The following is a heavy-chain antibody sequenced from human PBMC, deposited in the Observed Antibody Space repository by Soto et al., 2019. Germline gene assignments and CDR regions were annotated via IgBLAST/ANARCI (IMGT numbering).Heavy chain of an antibody. J-gene: IGHJ6*02. CDR1: GYSFTSYW. CDR2: IYPGDSDT. Sequence: GESLKISCKCSGYSFTSYWIGWVRQMPGKGLEWMGIIYPGDSDTRYSPSFQGQVTISADKSISTAYLQWSSLKASDTATYYCARRQLTDCGSYYYYYGMDVWGQGTTVTVSS. V-gene: IGHV5-51*01. D-gene: IGHD1-26*01. CDR3: ARRQLTDCGSYYYYYGMDV.